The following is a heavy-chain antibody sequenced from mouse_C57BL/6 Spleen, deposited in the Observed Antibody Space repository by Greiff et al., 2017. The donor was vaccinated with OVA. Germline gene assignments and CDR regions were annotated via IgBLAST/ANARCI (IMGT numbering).Heavy chain of an antibody. D-gene: IGHD2-4*01. CDR3: ASIYYDYGYYFDY. Sequence: QVQLQQSGPGLVAPSQSLSITCTVSGFSLTSYAISWVRQPPGKGLEWLGVIWTGGGTNYNSALKSRLSISKDNSKSQVFLKMNSLQTDDTARYYCASIYYDYGYYFDYWGQGTTLTVSS. CDR2: IWTGGGT. V-gene: IGHV2-9-1*01. CDR1: GFSLTSYA. J-gene: IGHJ2*01.